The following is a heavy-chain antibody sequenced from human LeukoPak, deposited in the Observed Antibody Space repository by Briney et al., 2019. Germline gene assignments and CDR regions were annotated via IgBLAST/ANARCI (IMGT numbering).Heavy chain of an antibody. Sequence: ASVTVSCKASGYTFTGYYMHWVRQAPGQGLEWMGWINPNSGGTNYAQKFQGRVTMTRDTSISTAYMELSRLRSDDTAVYYCARVPLRYYDSSGYYYFFDYWGQGTLVTVSS. D-gene: IGHD3-22*01. V-gene: IGHV1-2*02. CDR1: GYTFTGYY. CDR3: ARVPLRYYDSSGYYYFFDY. J-gene: IGHJ4*02. CDR2: INPNSGGT.